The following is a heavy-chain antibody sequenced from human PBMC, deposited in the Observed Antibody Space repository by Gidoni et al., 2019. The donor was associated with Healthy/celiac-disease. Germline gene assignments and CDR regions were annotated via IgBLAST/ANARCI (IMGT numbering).Heavy chain of an antibody. CDR3: AREESDTVKRGGDYYYYGMDV. V-gene: IGHV3-30-3*01. D-gene: IGHD4-4*01. CDR1: GFTFTSYA. Sequence: QVQLVESGGGVVQPGRSLSLSCSSPGFTFTSYAMHWVRQAPGKGLEWVAFISYDGSNKYYADSGKGRFTISRDNSKNTLYLQMNSRRAEDTAVYYCAREESDTVKRGGDYYYYGMDVWGQGTTVTVSS. CDR2: ISYDGSNK. J-gene: IGHJ6*02.